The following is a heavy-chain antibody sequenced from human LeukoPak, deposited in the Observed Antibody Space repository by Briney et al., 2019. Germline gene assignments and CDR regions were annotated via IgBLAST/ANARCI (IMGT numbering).Heavy chain of an antibody. Sequence: SETLSLTCTVSGGSISSDYWSWIRQPPGNGLEGIGYIYYSGSINYNPSLKSRVTISVDTSKNQISLKMSSVTAADTAVYYCARSGPLRYFDSGGEAFDYWGQGTLVTVSS. CDR3: ARSGPLRYFDSGGEAFDY. CDR2: IYYSGSI. D-gene: IGHD3-9*01. CDR1: GGSISSDY. V-gene: IGHV4-59*01. J-gene: IGHJ4*02.